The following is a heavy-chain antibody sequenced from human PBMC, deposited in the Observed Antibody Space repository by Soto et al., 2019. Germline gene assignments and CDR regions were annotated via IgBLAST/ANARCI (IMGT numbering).Heavy chain of an antibody. V-gene: IGHV3-23*01. CDR3: AADVGGYIYGLARH. J-gene: IGHJ4*02. CDR2: ISGSGGST. CDR1: GFTFSSYA. Sequence: GGSLRLSCAASGFTFSSYAMSWVRQAPGKGLEWVSAISGSGGSTYYGDSVKGRFTISRDNSKNTLYLQMNSLRAEDTAVYYCAADVGGYIYGLARHWGPGTLVTVSS. D-gene: IGHD4-17*01.